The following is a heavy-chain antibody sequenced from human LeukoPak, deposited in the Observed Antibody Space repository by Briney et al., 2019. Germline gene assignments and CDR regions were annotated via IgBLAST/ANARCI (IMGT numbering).Heavy chain of an antibody. Sequence: GAAVKVSCQASGYTFTRSHIHWVRQAAGQGLEWVGWINPNSGRTGYPQKFQGRVTMAANTAISTAYMELSSLRFDDTAVYYCARGRSGLAAAGTYDYWGQGTLITVSS. D-gene: IGHD6-13*01. V-gene: IGHV1-8*01. CDR1: GYTFTRSH. J-gene: IGHJ4*02. CDR2: INPNSGRT. CDR3: ARGRSGLAAAGTYDY.